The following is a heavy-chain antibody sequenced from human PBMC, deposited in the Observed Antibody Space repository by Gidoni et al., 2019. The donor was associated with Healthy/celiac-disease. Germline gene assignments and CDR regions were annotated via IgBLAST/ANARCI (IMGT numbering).Heavy chain of an antibody. Sequence: QVQLQESGPGLVKPSQTLSLTCTVSGGSISRGGYYWSWIRQHPGKGLEWIGYIYYRGSTYYNPSLKSLVTISVDTSKNQFSLKLSSVTAADTAGYYCARTLGYCSGGSCPGWFDPWGQGTLVTVSS. D-gene: IGHD2-15*01. V-gene: IGHV4-31*01. CDR2: IYYRGST. CDR1: GGSISRGGYY. J-gene: IGHJ5*02. CDR3: ARTLGYCSGGSCPGWFDP.